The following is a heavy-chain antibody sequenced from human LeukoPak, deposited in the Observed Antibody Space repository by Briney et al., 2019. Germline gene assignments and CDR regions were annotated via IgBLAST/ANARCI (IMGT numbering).Heavy chain of an antibody. V-gene: IGHV3-21*01. J-gene: IGHJ4*02. CDR1: GFTLSSYS. Sequence: GGSLRLSCAASGFTLSSYSMNWVRQAPGKGLEWVSSISSSSSYIYYADSVKGRFTISRDNAKNSLYLQMNSLRAEDTAVYYCAREDDSSGWYPDYWGQGTLVTVSS. CDR3: AREDDSSGWYPDY. CDR2: ISSSSSYI. D-gene: IGHD6-19*01.